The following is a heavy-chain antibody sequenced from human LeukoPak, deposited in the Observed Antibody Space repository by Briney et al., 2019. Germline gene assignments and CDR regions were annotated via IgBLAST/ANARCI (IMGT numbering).Heavy chain of an antibody. CDR2: IRSKADSYAT. Sequence: GGSLTLYCSAPGFTFSGSAMLWVRQASGKGLEGVGRIRSKADSYATAYAASVKGRFTISRDDSKNTAYLQMNSLKTEDTAVYYCTRHHCSSTSCYFYWGQGTLVTASS. CDR3: TRHHCSSTSCYFY. D-gene: IGHD2-2*01. J-gene: IGHJ4*02. V-gene: IGHV3-73*01. CDR1: GFTFSGSA.